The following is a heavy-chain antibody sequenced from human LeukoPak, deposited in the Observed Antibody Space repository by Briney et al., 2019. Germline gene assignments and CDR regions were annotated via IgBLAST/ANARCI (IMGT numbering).Heavy chain of an antibody. D-gene: IGHD4-17*01. V-gene: IGHV3-30*18. CDR2: ISFDGRTK. J-gene: IGHJ4*02. CDR1: GFTFSDYV. Sequence: HPGRSLRLSCAASGFTFSDYVMHWVRQAPGKGLEWVAVISFDGRTKYYADSVKGRFTISRDNSNKTLFLQMNSLRAEDTALYYCAKDWHSVTIFDSWGQGTLVTVSS. CDR3: AKDWHSVTIFDS.